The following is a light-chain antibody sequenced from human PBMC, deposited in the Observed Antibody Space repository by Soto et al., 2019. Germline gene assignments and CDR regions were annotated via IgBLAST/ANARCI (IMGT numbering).Light chain of an antibody. CDR2: DAS. CDR3: QQYHSYAFT. V-gene: IGKV1-5*01. J-gene: IGKJ3*01. CDR1: QTISTW. Sequence: DIQTTQSPSNLSASVGDRVTITCRASQTISTWLAWYQQKPGKAPKLLIFDASSLQSGVPSRFSGSGSGTEFTLTISSLQPDDFATYYCQQYHSYAFTFGPGTKVDI.